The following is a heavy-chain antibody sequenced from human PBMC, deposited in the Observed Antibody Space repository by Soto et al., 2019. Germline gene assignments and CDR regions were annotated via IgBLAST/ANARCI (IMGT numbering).Heavy chain of an antibody. CDR3: ARSLMGTAKYFDC. J-gene: IGHJ4*02. D-gene: IGHD1-1*01. Sequence: PSETLSLTCTVSGGSISSSSFHWGWIRQPPGKGLEWIGSIYYSGNTNYNPSLKSRVTISVDKTENQFSLKLNSVTAADTAVYYCARSLMGTAKYFDCWGQGTQVTVSS. CDR1: GGSISSSSFH. V-gene: IGHV4-39*07. CDR2: IYYSGNT.